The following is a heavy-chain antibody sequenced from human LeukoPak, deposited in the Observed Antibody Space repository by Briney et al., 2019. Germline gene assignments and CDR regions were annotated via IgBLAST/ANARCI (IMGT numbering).Heavy chain of an antibody. CDR3: ARDRRHRQYGYFDY. D-gene: IGHD2-2*01. CDR2: IKQDGSEK. V-gene: IGHV3-7*01. Sequence: PGGSLRLSCAASGFTFSGYWMSWVRQAPGKGLEWVANIKQDGSEKYYVDSVKGRFTISRDNAKNSLYLQMNSLRAEDTAVYYCARDRRHRQYGYFDYWGQGTLVTVSS. J-gene: IGHJ4*02. CDR1: GFTFSGYW.